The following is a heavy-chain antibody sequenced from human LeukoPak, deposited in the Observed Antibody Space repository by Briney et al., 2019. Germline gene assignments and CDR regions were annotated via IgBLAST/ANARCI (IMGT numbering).Heavy chain of an antibody. Sequence: GASVKVSCKASGYTFTGYYMHWVRQAPGQGLEWMGWINPNSGGTNYAQKFQGRVTMTRDTSISTAYMELSRLRSDDTAVYYCASAIVVVTAIHDAFDIWGQGTMVTVSS. CDR3: ASAIVVVTAIHDAFDI. J-gene: IGHJ3*02. D-gene: IGHD2-21*02. CDR1: GYTFTGYY. CDR2: INPNSGGT. V-gene: IGHV1-2*02.